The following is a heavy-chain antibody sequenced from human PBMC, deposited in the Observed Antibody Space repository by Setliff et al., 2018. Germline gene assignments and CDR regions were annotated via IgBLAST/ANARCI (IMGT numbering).Heavy chain of an antibody. CDR2: IYYSGST. V-gene: IGHV4-39*01. D-gene: IGHD6-13*01. CDR3: ARRGMSSSWFRGYFDY. CDR1: GGSISSSSYY. J-gene: IGHJ4*02. Sequence: PSETLSLTCTVSGGSISSSSYYWGWIRQPPGKGLEWIGSIYYSGSTYYNPSLKSRVTISVDTSKNQFSLKLSSVTAADTAVYYCARRGMSSSWFRGYFDYWGQGTLVTVSS.